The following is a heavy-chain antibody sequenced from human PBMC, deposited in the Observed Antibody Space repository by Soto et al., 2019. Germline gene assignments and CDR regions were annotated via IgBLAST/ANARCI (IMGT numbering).Heavy chain of an antibody. D-gene: IGHD1-1*01. J-gene: IGHJ4*02. CDR2: IYRGGAT. V-gene: IGHV3-66*01. Sequence: EVQLVESGGGLVQPGGSLRLSCAASGFTVSNNYMRWVRQAPGKGLEWVSLIYRGGATDYADSLKGRFTISRDNSTNTLYLQMNSLRAEDTAVYYCASDGTYNWVGGQGILVTVSS. CDR1: GFTVSNNY. CDR3: ASDGTYNWV.